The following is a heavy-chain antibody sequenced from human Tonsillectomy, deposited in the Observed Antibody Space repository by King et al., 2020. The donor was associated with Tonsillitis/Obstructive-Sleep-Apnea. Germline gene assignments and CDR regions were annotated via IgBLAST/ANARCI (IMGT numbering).Heavy chain of an antibody. CDR3: ARDDCSSTSCYVYY. CDR1: GYTFTSYG. D-gene: IGHD2-2*01. J-gene: IGHJ4*02. CDR2: VSAYNGNT. Sequence: VQLVQSGAEVKKPGASVKVSCKASGYTFTSYGISWVRQAPGQGLEWMGWVSAYNGNTNYAPKVQGRVPMTTDTSPSTAYKGLRSLRSDDTAVYYCARDDCSSTSCYVYYWGQGTLVTVSS. V-gene: IGHV1-18*01.